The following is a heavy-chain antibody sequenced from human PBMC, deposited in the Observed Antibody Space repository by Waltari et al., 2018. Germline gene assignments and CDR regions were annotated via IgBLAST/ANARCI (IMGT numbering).Heavy chain of an antibody. CDR1: GCSIRSGSHF. Sequence: QLQLQESGPGRVEPSDTLSLTCTAPGCSIRSGSHFWAWIRRPPGKGLEWIGSIYYSGSTFYNPSLKRRVTISVDTSKNQFSLKLTSVTAADTAEYYCARIGSVNWFDPWGQGILVTASS. J-gene: IGHJ5*02. V-gene: IGHV4-39*01. D-gene: IGHD3-10*01. CDR3: ARIGSVNWFDP. CDR2: IYYSGST.